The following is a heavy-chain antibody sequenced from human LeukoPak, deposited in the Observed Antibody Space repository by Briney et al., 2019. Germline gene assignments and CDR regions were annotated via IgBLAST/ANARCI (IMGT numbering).Heavy chain of an antibody. D-gene: IGHD4-17*01. CDR2: IRYDGSDK. CDR3: AKNRQASGDYAGAFDY. Sequence: GGSLRLSCPASGITFSTYGMHWVRQAPGMGLEWVAFIRYDGSDKYYADSVKGRFTISRDNSKNTLDLQMNSLRAEDTAVYYCAKNRQASGDYAGAFDYWGQGTLVTVSS. J-gene: IGHJ4*02. V-gene: IGHV3-30*02. CDR1: GITFSTYG.